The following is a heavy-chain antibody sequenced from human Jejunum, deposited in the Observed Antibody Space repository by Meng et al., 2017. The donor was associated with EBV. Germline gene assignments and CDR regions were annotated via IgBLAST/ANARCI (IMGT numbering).Heavy chain of an antibody. CDR1: GFTFSSYW. CDR3: SRDLAGSDDD. Sequence: VQRVEAGGALVQPGGSLGLSCAASGFTFSSYWMHWVRQAPGQGLVWVSRTNEDGRITNYADSVKGRFTISRDNTKNTLYLQMNSLRAEDTAVYFCSRDLAGSDDDWGQGTLVTVSS. CDR2: TNEDGRIT. V-gene: IGHV3-74*01. D-gene: IGHD6-25*01. J-gene: IGHJ4*02.